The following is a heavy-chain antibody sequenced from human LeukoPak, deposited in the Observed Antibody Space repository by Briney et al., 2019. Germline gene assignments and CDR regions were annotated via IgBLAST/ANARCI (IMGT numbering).Heavy chain of an antibody. V-gene: IGHV3-23*01. CDR3: YVRGSRRTRADAFDI. CDR2: ISGSGGST. D-gene: IGHD3-10*02. Sequence: GGSLRLSCAASGFTFSSYAMSWVRQAPGKGLEWVSAISGSGGSTYYADSVKGRFTISRDNSKNTLYLQMNSLRAEDTAVYYCYVRGSRRTRADAFDIWGQGTMVTVSS. J-gene: IGHJ3*02. CDR1: GFTFSSYA.